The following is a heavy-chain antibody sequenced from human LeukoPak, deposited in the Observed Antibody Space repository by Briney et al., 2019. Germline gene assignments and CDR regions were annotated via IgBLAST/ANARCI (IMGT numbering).Heavy chain of an antibody. CDR1: GGAISSDSYF. CDR2: IYHSGST. V-gene: IGHV4-39*07. J-gene: IGHJ4*02. D-gene: IGHD3-10*01. CDR3: ARGYLGGGSGSYSKSYYFDY. Sequence: TETLSLTCTVSGGAISSDSYFWGWIRQSPGKGLGWIGSIYHSGSTHYNPSLKSRVTISLDTSKNQFSLQLNSVTPEDTAVYYCARGYLGGGSGSYSKSYYFDYWGQGTLVTVSS.